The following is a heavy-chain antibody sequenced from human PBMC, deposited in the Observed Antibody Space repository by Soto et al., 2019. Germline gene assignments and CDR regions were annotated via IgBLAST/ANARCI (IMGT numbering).Heavy chain of an antibody. V-gene: IGHV3-33*01. D-gene: IGHD2-2*01. J-gene: IGHJ6*02. Sequence: QVQLVESEGGVVQPGRSLRLSCAASGFTFSSYGMHWVRQAPGKGLEWVAVIWYDGSNKYYADSVKGRFTISRDNSKNTLYLQMNSLRAEDTAVYYCARVRYCSSTSCHRSPPYYYYGIDVRGQGTTVTVSS. CDR1: GFTFSSYG. CDR2: IWYDGSNK. CDR3: ARVRYCSSTSCHRSPPYYYYGIDV.